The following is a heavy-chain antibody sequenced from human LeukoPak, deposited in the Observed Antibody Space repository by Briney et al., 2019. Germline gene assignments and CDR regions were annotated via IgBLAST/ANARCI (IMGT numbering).Heavy chain of an antibody. CDR1: GFTFSSYE. J-gene: IGHJ6*03. CDR3: ARDGYHYYGSGTYFGYYYMDV. D-gene: IGHD3-10*01. Sequence: GGSLRLSCAASGFTFSSYEMNWVRQAPGKGLEWVSYISGSGSAIYYADSVKGRFTISRDNAKNSLYLQMNSLRAEDMAVYYCARDGYHYYGSGTYFGYYYMDVWGKGTTVTISS. V-gene: IGHV3-48*03. CDR2: ISGSGSAI.